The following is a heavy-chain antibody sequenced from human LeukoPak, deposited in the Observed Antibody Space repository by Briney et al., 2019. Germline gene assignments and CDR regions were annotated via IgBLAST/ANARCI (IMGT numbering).Heavy chain of an antibody. J-gene: IGHJ3*01. CDR3: ARDTVVVPQGDAFDL. D-gene: IGHD2-2*01. V-gene: IGHV3-7*04. CDR2: IKYDGIEK. Sequence: GGSLRLSCAASGFTFSRYWMAWVRQVPGKRLEWVANIKYDGIEKYHVDSVKGQFTISRDNAKNSLFLQMNSLRAEDTAVYYCARDTVVVPQGDAFDLWGQGTMVTVSS. CDR1: GFTFSRYW.